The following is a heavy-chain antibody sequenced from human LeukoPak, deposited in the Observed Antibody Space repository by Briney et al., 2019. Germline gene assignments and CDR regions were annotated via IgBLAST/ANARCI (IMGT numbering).Heavy chain of an antibody. CDR1: GFSFSNFA. CDR3: AKGAYDFIEMGYSGS. J-gene: IGHJ5*02. D-gene: IGHD3-3*01. V-gene: IGHV3-23*01. CDR2: IIGSSGDT. Sequence: AGGSLRLSCAASGFSFSNFAMSWVRQAPGKGLEWVSLIIGSSGDTFYADAVKGRFSISRGNSKNRLYLQMNSLRAEDTALYYCAKGAYDFIEMGYSGSWGQGTLVTVSS.